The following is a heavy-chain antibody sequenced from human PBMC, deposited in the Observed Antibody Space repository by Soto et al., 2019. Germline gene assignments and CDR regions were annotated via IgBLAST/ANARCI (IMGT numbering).Heavy chain of an antibody. CDR1: GYTFTTYA. J-gene: IGHJ6*02. D-gene: IGHD1-26*01. CDR2: INPASGHT. CDR3: GRSVVGATGEILYNAMDV. V-gene: IGHV1-3*01. Sequence: QVQLVQSGAEVKKPGASVKVSCKASGYTFTTYALHWVRQAPGQRPEWMGWINPASGHTKYSKKFQDRVTITRDRSASTGYMELSSRRSKDTAVYYCGRSVVGATGEILYNAMDVWGQGTTVTVSS.